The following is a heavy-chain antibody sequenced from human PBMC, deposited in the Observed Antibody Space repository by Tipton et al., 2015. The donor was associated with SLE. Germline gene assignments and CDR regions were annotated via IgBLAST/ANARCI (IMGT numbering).Heavy chain of an antibody. CDR3: ARETIKHPRGYYYYYGMDV. Sequence: SLRLSCAASGFTFSSYWMSWVRQAPGKRLEWVANIKQDGSEKYYVDSVKGRFTISRDNAKNSLYLQMNSLRAEDTAVYYCARETIKHPRGYYYYYGMDVWGQGTTVTVSS. D-gene: IGHD3-9*01. CDR2: IKQDGSEK. J-gene: IGHJ6*02. V-gene: IGHV3-7*01. CDR1: GFTFSSYW.